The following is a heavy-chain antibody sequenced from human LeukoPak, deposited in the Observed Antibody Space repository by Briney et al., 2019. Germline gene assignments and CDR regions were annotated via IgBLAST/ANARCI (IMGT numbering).Heavy chain of an antibody. D-gene: IGHD6-6*01. Sequence: PSETLSLTCAVYGGSFSGYYWTWIRQPPGKGLEWIGEINHSGSTNYNPSLKSRVTISVDTSKNQFSLKLSSVTAADTAVYYCARRRIADYWGQGTLVTVSS. CDR2: INHSGST. CDR3: ARRRIADY. J-gene: IGHJ4*02. V-gene: IGHV4-34*01. CDR1: GGSFSGYY.